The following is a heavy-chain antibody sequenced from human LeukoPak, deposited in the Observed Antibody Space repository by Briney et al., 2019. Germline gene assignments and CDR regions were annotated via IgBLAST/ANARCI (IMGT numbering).Heavy chain of an antibody. CDR2: ISRSGST. CDR3: PRGFTLQDYDSSSFYCHP. J-gene: IGHJ5*02. D-gene: IGHD3-22*01. Sequence: SETLSLTCAVYGGTFSGYDWSWIRQPPGKGLEGIGEISRSGSTNYNPSLKRRVPISVHTSKNQFYLQVSSVTAADKAVYYCPRGFTLQDYDSSSFYCHPWGHGPVHPVPS. V-gene: IGHV4-34*01. CDR1: GGTFSGYD.